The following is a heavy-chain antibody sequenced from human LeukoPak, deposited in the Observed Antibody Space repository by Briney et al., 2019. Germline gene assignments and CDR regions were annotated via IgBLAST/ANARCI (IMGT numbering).Heavy chain of an antibody. CDR2: MSGDGATT. CDR1: GFTFSSYG. Sequence: GGTLRLSCAASGFTFSSYGMSWVRQAPGKGLEWVSAMSGDGATTYYADSVKGRFTISRDNSKNTLYLQMNSLKPEDTAVYYCAKDWSQGGFDPWGQGTLVTVSS. V-gene: IGHV3-23*01. CDR3: AKDWSQGGFDP. J-gene: IGHJ5*02.